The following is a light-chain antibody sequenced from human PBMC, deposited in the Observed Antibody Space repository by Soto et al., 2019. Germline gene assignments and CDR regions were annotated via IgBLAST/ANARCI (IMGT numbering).Light chain of an antibody. CDR3: CSYAGSTTWV. J-gene: IGLJ3*02. CDR1: SSDVGGQKL. V-gene: IGLV2-23*01. CDR2: EGS. Sequence: QSALTQPASVSGYPGQSITISCTGTSSDVGGQKLVSWYQQHPGKAPKVLLYEGSERPSGVSDRFSGSKSGNTASLTISGLQAEEEADYYCCSYAGSTTWVFGGGTKLTVL.